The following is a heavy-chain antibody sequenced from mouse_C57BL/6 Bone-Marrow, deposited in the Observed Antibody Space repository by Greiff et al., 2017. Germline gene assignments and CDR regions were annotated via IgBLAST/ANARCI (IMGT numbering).Heavy chain of an antibody. J-gene: IGHJ2*01. CDR1: GYTFTSYW. CDR2: IYPGSGST. V-gene: IGHV1-55*01. Sequence: VQLQQPGAELVKPGASVKMSCKASGYTFTSYWITWVKQRPGQGLEWIGDIYPGSGSTNYNEKFKSKATLTVDTSSSPAYMQLSSLTSEDSAGYYCARGIPGYFDYWGQGTTLTVSS. CDR3: ARGIPGYFDY.